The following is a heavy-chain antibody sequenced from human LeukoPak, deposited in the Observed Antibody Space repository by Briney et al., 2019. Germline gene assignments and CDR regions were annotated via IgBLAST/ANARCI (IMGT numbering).Heavy chain of an antibody. CDR3: ARHHTSMVE. CDR1: GYSFASYW. D-gene: IGHD5-18*01. Sequence: GESLRISCKGSGYSFASYWISWVRQMPGKGLEWMGKIDPIDSYTNYSPSFQGHVTISADKSLSTAYLQWSSLRASDTAMYYCARHHTSMVEWGQGTLVTVSS. J-gene: IGHJ4*02. V-gene: IGHV5-10-1*01. CDR2: IDPIDSYT.